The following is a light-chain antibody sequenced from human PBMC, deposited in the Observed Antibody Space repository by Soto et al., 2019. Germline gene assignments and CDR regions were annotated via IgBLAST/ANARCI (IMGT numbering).Light chain of an antibody. CDR1: SSVVGRYNY. V-gene: IGLV2-14*03. Sequence: QSVLAQPASVSGSRGQSITISCTGTSSVVGRYNYVSWFQQHPGKVPKLIIYDVNNWPSGVSDRFSGSKSGNTASLTISGLQPEDKADSYSSSFTTSSTFVFVTGSKVTVL. J-gene: IGLJ1*01. CDR2: DVN. CDR3: SSFTTSSTFV.